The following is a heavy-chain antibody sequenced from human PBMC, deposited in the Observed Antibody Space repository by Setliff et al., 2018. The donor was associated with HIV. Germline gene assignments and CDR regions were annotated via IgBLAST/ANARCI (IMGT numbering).Heavy chain of an antibody. CDR1: GTSINSHY. CDR2: IYYTGIP. V-gene: IGHV4-59*11. D-gene: IGHD3-16*01. Sequence: PSETLSLTCTVSGTSINSHYWSWIRQTPGKGLQWIGLIYYTGIPTYNPSLEGRITMSVDRSKNQFSLRLTSVTAADTAMYYCARVSTDYVWGSFLSSGPYYFDFWGQGALVTVSS. J-gene: IGHJ4*02. CDR3: ARVSTDYVWGSFLSSGPYYFDF.